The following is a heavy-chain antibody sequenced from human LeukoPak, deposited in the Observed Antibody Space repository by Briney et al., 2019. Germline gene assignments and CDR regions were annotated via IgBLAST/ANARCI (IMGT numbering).Heavy chain of an antibody. CDR2: VDLEDGDT. J-gene: IGHJ4*02. Sequence: ATVKISCKASGYTFNDYYIHWVQQAPGKGLEWMGRVDLEDGDTIYAEKFQGRVTITADTSTDTAYMDLSSLRSFDTAVYYCARGSRSFDGLRSYFDFWGQGTLVSVSS. CDR1: GYTFNDYY. D-gene: IGHD3-9*01. V-gene: IGHV1-69-2*01. CDR3: ARGSRSFDGLRSYFDF.